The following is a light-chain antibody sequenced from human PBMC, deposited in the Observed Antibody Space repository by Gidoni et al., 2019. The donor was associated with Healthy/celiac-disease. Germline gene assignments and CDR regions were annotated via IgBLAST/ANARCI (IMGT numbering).Light chain of an antibody. V-gene: IGLV3-21*03. CDR1: NIGSKS. CDR2: DDS. Sequence: SYVLTQPPSVSVAPGKTARLTCGGNNIGSKSVHWYQQKPGQSPVLVVYDDSYRPSGIPERFSGSNSGNTATLTISRVEAGDEADYYCQVWDSSSVVFGGGTKLTVL. J-gene: IGLJ2*01. CDR3: QVWDSSSVV.